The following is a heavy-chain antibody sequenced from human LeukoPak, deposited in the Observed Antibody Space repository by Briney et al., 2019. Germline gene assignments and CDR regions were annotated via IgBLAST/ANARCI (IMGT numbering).Heavy chain of an antibody. J-gene: IGHJ3*02. D-gene: IGHD1-7*01. CDR1: GGSISSSSYY. V-gene: IGHV4-39*07. Sequence: SETLSLTCTVSGGSISSSSYYWGWIRQPPGKGLEWIGGIYYSGSTYYNPSLKSRVTISVDTSKNQFSLKLSSVTAADTAVYYCARTGTYGAFDIWGQGTMVTVSS. CDR2: IYYSGST. CDR3: ARTGTYGAFDI.